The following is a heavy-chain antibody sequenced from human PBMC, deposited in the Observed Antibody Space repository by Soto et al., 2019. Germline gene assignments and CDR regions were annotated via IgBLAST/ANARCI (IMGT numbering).Heavy chain of an antibody. D-gene: IGHD3-9*01. Sequence: GGSLRLSCAASGFTFSSYGMHWVRQAPGKGLEWVAVISYDGSNKYYADSVKGRFTISRDNSKNTLYLQMNSLRAEDTAVYYCAKDLDIASDYYYGMDVWGQGTTVTVSS. V-gene: IGHV3-30*18. CDR1: GFTFSSYG. CDR3: AKDLDIASDYYYGMDV. J-gene: IGHJ6*02. CDR2: ISYDGSNK.